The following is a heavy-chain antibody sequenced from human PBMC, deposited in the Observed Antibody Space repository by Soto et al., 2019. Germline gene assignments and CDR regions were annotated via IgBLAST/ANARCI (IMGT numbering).Heavy chain of an antibody. CDR2: IIPTFGRT. Sequence: SVKVSCKAFGDTFSSYAVSWVRQAPGQGLEWMGRIIPTFGRTNYAQKFQGRFTISADDSTSVVYMELTSLMSEDTAVYYCARDPLSSFAMDVWGQGTTVTVSS. J-gene: IGHJ6*02. CDR1: GDTFSSYA. CDR3: ARDPLSSFAMDV. V-gene: IGHV1-69*13. D-gene: IGHD3-10*02.